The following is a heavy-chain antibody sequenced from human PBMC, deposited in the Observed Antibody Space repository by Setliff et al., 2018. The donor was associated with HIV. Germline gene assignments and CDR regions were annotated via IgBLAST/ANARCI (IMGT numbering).Heavy chain of an antibody. CDR2: IYTSGST. D-gene: IGHD3-16*01. CDR3: VNPSGAMGDFDS. CDR1: GGSISSYY. V-gene: IGHV4-4*07. J-gene: IGHJ4*02. Sequence: SETLSLTCTVSGGSISSYYWSWIRQPAGKGPEWIGRIYTSGSTNYNPSLKSRVTISIDTSKNQFSLQLTSVTAADTAVYYCVNPSGAMGDFDSWGQGTLVTVSS.